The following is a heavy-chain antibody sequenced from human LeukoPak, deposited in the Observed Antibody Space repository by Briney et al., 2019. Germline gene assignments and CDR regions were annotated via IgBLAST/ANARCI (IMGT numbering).Heavy chain of an antibody. CDR3: ARVGEYQLLYSGYYYYMDV. Sequence: PSGTLSLTCAVSGGSISSSNWWSWVRQPPGKGLEWIGEIYHSGSTNYNPSLKSRVTISVDTSKNQFSLKLSSVTAADTAVYYCARVGEYQLLYSGYYYYMDVWGKGTMVTVSS. D-gene: IGHD2-2*02. CDR2: IYHSGST. J-gene: IGHJ6*03. V-gene: IGHV4-4*02. CDR1: GGSISSSNW.